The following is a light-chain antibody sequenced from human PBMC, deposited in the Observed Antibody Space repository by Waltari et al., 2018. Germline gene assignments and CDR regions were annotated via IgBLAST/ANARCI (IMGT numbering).Light chain of an antibody. CDR3: AAWDESLKGWV. Sequence: QSVLTQPPSVSGTPGQRVTISCSGSSSNIGTHPVDWYQALPGTAPKLLIHGNDQRPSGVPDRFSGSKSGTSGSLAISGLQPEDETDYYCAAWDESLKGWVFGGGTRLTVL. J-gene: IGLJ2*01. CDR1: SSNIGTHP. CDR2: GND. V-gene: IGLV1-44*01.